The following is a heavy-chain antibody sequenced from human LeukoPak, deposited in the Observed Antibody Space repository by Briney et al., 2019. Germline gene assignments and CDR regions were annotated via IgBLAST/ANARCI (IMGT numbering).Heavy chain of an antibody. CDR1: GGSFSGYY. D-gene: IGHD5-24*01. CDR2: INQSGST. J-gene: IGHJ4*02. CDR3: ARGARMATIYY. Sequence: SETLSLTCAVYGGSFSGYYWSWIRQPPGKGLEWIGEINQSGSTNYNPSLKSRVTISVDTSKNQFSLKLSSVTAADTAVYYCARGARMATIYYWGQGTLVTVSS. V-gene: IGHV4-34*01.